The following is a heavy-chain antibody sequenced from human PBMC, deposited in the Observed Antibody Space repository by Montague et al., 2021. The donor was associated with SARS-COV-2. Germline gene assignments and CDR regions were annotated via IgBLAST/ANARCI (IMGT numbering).Heavy chain of an antibody. Sequence: SETLSLTCTVSGGSIRSGSYYWSWNRQPAGKGLEWIGRIYSSGSTNYNPSLKSRVTMSVDTSKNQFSLKLNSVTAADTAVYYCARGSYGPDDFDIWGQGTMVTVSS. CDR2: IYSSGST. V-gene: IGHV4-61*10. CDR3: ARGSYGPDDFDI. J-gene: IGHJ3*02. CDR1: GGSIRSGSYY. D-gene: IGHD5-18*01.